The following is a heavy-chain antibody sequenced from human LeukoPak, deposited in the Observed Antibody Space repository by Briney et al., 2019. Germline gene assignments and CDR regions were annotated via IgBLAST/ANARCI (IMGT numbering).Heavy chain of an antibody. CDR1: GGSISGYY. CDR3: AGQYSGYDFYQFDY. V-gene: IGHV4-59*01. D-gene: IGHD5-12*01. J-gene: IGHJ4*02. Sequence: PSETLSLTCTVSGGSISGYYWSWIRQPPGKGLEWIGYIYYSGSTNYNPSLKSRVTISVDTSKNQFSLELTSVTAADTAVYYCAGQYSGYDFYQFDYWGQGTLVTVSS. CDR2: IYYSGST.